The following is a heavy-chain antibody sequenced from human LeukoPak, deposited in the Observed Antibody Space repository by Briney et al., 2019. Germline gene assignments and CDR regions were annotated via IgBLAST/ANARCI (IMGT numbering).Heavy chain of an antibody. J-gene: IGHJ6*03. CDR2: INQDGSEK. CDR3: ASIPPYYYYMDV. V-gene: IGHV3-7*01. Sequence: PGGSLRLSCAASGFTFSSYWMSWVRQAPGKGLEWVANINQDGSEKYYVDSVRGRFTISRDNAKNSLYLQMNSLRAEDTAVYYCASIPPYYYYMDVWGKGTTVTVSS. CDR1: GFTFSSYW.